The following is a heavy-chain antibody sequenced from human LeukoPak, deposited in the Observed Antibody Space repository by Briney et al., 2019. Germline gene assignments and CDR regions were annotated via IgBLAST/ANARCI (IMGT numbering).Heavy chain of an antibody. CDR2: ISSSGSTI. CDR1: GFTFSSYE. Sequence: GGSLRLSCAASGFTFSSYEMNWVRQAPGKGLEWVSYISSSGSTIYYADSVKGRFTISRDNAKNSLYLQMNSLRAEDTAVYYCARDGSTVTTIDYWGQGTLVTVSS. J-gene: IGHJ4*02. V-gene: IGHV3-48*03. CDR3: ARDGSTVTTIDY. D-gene: IGHD4-11*01.